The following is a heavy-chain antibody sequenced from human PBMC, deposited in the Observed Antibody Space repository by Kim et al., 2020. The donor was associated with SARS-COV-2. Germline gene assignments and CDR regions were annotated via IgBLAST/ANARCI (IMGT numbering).Heavy chain of an antibody. D-gene: IGHD2-15*01. Sequence: SETLSLTCTVSGDSISTSYYYWGWIRQPPGEGLEWIGSMYYSGSAYYNPSLKSRVTISVDTSKNQFSLKLSSVTAADTAVYYCARREYCSGGFCYPPHGYFDPWGQGTLVTVSS. CDR3: ARREYCSGGFCYPPHGYFDP. CDR1: GDSISTSYYY. CDR2: MYYSGSA. J-gene: IGHJ5*02. V-gene: IGHV4-39*01.